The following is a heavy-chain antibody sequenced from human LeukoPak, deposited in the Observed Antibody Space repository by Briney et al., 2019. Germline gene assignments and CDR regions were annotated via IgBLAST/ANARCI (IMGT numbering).Heavy chain of an antibody. J-gene: IGHJ4*02. CDR3: TRDLDYGDYGFDY. CDR2: IRSKAYGGTT. Sequence: GGSLRLSCTASGFTFGDYAMSWFRQAPGKGLEWVGLIRSKAYGGTTEYAASVKGRFTISRDDSKSIAYLQMNSLKTEDTAVYYCTRDLDYGDYGFDYWGQGTLVTVSS. D-gene: IGHD4-17*01. CDR1: GFTFGDYA. V-gene: IGHV3-49*03.